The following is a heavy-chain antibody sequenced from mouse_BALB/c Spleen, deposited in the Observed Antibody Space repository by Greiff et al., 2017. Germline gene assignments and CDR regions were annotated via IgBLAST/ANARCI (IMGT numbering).Heavy chain of an antibody. CDR2: IWTGGGT. J-gene: IGHJ2*01. D-gene: IGHD1-2*01. CDR1: GFSLTSYD. CDR3: VRDYYGLCFDY. V-gene: IGHV2-9-2*01. Sequence: QVQLKESGPGLVAPSQTLSITCTASGFSLTSYDISWIRQPPGKGLEWLGVIWTGGGTNYNSAFMSRLSISKDNSKSQVFLKMNSLQTDDTAIYYCVRDYYGLCFDYWGQGTTLTVSS.